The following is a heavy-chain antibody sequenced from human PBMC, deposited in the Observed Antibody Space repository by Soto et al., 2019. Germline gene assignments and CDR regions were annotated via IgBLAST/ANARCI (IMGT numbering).Heavy chain of an antibody. V-gene: IGHV3-23*01. CDR2: ISGSGDST. D-gene: IGHD2-15*01. CDR1: GFTFSNFG. CDR3: AKNDFIAGGNFEC. Sequence: GGSLRLSCAASGFTFSNFGMSWVRQAPGKGLEWVSSISGSGDSTWYADSVKGRLTISRDNFKNTVYLQMNSLRGEDTAVYYCAKNDFIAGGNFECWGQGTLVTVSS. J-gene: IGHJ4*02.